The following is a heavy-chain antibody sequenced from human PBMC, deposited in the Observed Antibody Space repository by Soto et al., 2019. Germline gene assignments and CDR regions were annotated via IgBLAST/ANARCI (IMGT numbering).Heavy chain of an antibody. J-gene: IGHJ6*03. CDR2: IYYSGST. CDR3: ARVWQQLDTSYYYSYMDV. V-gene: IGHV4-59*01. Sequence: SETLSLTCTVSGGSISRYYWSWIRQPPEKGLEWIGYIYYSGSTNYNPSLKSRVTISVDTSKNQFSLKLSSVTAADTAVYYCARVWQQLDTSYYYSYMDVWGKGTTVTVSS. CDR1: GGSISRYY. D-gene: IGHD6-13*01.